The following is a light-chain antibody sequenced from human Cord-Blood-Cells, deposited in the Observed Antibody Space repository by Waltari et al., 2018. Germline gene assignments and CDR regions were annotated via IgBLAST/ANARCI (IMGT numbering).Light chain of an antibody. CDR3: QQSYSTPLYT. Sequence: DIQMTQSPSSLSASVGDRVTITCRASQSISSYLNWYQQKPGKAPKLLIYAASSLQRGVPSRCSGSGSGTDFTLTISSLQPEDFATYYCQQSYSTPLYTFGQGTKLEIK. J-gene: IGKJ2*01. V-gene: IGKV1-39*01. CDR2: AAS. CDR1: QSISSY.